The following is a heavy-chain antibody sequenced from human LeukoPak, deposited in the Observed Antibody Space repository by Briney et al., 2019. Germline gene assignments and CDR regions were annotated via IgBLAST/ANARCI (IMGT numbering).Heavy chain of an antibody. J-gene: IGHJ6*03. CDR2: IKQDGSEK. D-gene: IGHD2-2*01. CDR1: GFTFSSYW. V-gene: IGHV3-7*01. Sequence: PGGSLRLSCAASGFTFSSYWMSWVRQAPGKGLEWVANIKQDGSEKYYVDSVKGRFTISRDNAKNSLYLQMNSLRAEDTAVYYCARGAKDIGRRYQLLSYYYYYMDVWGKGTTVTISS. CDR3: ARGAKDIGRRYQLLSYYYYYMDV.